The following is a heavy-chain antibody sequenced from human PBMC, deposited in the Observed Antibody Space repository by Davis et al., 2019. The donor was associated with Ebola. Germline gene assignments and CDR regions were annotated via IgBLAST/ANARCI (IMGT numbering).Heavy chain of an antibody. J-gene: IGHJ3*02. D-gene: IGHD3-3*01. CDR1: GYTFTGYY. V-gene: IGHV1-46*01. CDR3: ARDRNPSFGVVINDAFDI. CDR2: INPSGGST. Sequence: ASVKVSCKASGYTFTGYYMHWVRQAPGQGLEWMGIINPSGGSTSYAQKFQGRVTMTRDTSTSTVYMELSSLRSEDTAVYYCARDRNPSFGVVINDAFDIWGQGTMVTVSS.